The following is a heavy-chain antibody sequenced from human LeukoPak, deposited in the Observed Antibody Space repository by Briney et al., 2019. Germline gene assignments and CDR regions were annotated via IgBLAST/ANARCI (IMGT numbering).Heavy chain of an antibody. J-gene: IGHJ4*02. V-gene: IGHV3-30*18. CDR2: ISYDGSNK. CDR1: GFTFSSYG. Sequence: GRSLRLSCAASGFTFSSYGMHWVRQAPGKGLEWVAVISYDGSNKYYADSVKGRFTISRDNSKNTLYLQMSSLRAEDTAVYYCAKDRLYSYPGSPLDYWGQGTLVTVSS. D-gene: IGHD5-18*01. CDR3: AKDRLYSYPGSPLDY.